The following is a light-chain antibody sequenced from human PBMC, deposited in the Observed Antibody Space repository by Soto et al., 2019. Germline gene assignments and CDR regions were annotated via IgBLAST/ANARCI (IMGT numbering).Light chain of an antibody. V-gene: IGLV2-14*01. CDR3: SSYKSSSTLPYV. J-gene: IGLJ1*01. CDR2: GVN. CDR1: SRNVGGYNL. Sequence: QSALTQPASVSGFPGQSITISCTGTSRNVGGYNLVSWYQQYPDKAPKLMIFGVNTGPSGVSNRFSGYKSGNTASLTISGIDAEDEDDYYCSSYKSSSTLPYVFGTGTKVTVL.